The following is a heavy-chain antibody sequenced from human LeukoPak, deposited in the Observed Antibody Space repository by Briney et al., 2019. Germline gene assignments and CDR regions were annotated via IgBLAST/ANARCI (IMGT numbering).Heavy chain of an antibody. D-gene: IGHD3-3*01. CDR1: GGSISSSSYY. J-gene: IGHJ3*02. Sequence: KPSETLSLTCTVSGGSISSSSYYWGWIRPPPGKGLEWIGSIYYSGSTYYNPSLNSRVTISVDTSKNQFSLQLSPVTAADTAVYYCARASITIFGVSSLAVDAFDIWGQGTMVTVSS. V-gene: IGHV4-39*01. CDR3: ARASITIFGVSSLAVDAFDI. CDR2: IYYSGST.